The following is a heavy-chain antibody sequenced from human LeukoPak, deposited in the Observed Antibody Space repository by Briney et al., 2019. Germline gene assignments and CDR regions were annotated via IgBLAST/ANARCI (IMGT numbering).Heavy chain of an antibody. CDR1: GASIRSTTYY. D-gene: IGHD6-19*01. V-gene: IGHV4-39*01. Sequence: SETLSLTCTVSGASIRSTTYYWGWIRQPPGKGLEWIGNIYYTGNTYYNPSLKSRATISVDTSKNQFSLKLSSVTAADTAVYYCARHLYSSGWPSDFWGQGTLVTVSS. J-gene: IGHJ4*02. CDR3: ARHLYSSGWPSDF. CDR2: IYYTGNT.